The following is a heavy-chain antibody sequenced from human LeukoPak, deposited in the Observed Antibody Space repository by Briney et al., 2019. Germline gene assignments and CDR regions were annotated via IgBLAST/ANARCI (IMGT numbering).Heavy chain of an antibody. Sequence: GGSLRLSCAASGFTFSSYAMSWVRQAPGKGLEWVSAISGSGASTYYADSVKGRFTISRDNSKNTLYLQMNSLRAEDTAVYYCAKVWYYDILTGYLDYWGQGTLVTVSS. V-gene: IGHV3-23*01. CDR1: GFTFSSYA. CDR2: ISGSGAST. D-gene: IGHD3-9*01. J-gene: IGHJ4*02. CDR3: AKVWYYDILTGYLDY.